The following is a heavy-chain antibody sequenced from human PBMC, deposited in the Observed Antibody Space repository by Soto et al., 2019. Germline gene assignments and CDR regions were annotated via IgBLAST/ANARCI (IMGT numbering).Heavy chain of an antibody. CDR1: GFTLSSYG. V-gene: IGHV3-30*18. Sequence: GGSLRLSCAASGFTLSSYGMHWVRQAPGKGLEWVAFISYDGSNKYYADSVKGRFTISRDNSKNTLDLQINSLRAEDTAVYYCAKDPYCSGGSCYYAMDVWGPGTTVTVSS. CDR2: ISYDGSNK. D-gene: IGHD2-15*01. J-gene: IGHJ6*02. CDR3: AKDPYCSGGSCYYAMDV.